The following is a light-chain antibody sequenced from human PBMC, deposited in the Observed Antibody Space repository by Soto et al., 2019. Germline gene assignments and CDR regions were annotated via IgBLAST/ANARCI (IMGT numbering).Light chain of an antibody. CDR1: ESISRN. Sequence: DIQMTQSPSSLSASVGDRVTIPCRASESISRNLNWYQQKAGKAPKLLIYAASSLQSGVPSRFSGSGSGTDFTLTISSLQPYDFATYYCQQSYTMPFTFGPGTKVDI. CDR3: QQSYTMPFT. J-gene: IGKJ3*01. CDR2: AAS. V-gene: IGKV1-39*01.